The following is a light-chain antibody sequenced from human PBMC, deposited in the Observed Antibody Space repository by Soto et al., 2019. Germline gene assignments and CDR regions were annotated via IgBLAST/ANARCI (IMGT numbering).Light chain of an antibody. Sequence: QSVLTQSPSASASLGASVKLTCTLSSGHSSYAIAWHQQQPEKGPRYLMKLNSDGSHSKGDGIPDRFSGSSSGAERYLTLSSLQSEDEADYSCQTWGTGIVVFGGGTKVTVL. CDR2: LNSDGSH. CDR3: QTWGTGIVV. J-gene: IGLJ2*01. V-gene: IGLV4-69*01. CDR1: SGHSSYA.